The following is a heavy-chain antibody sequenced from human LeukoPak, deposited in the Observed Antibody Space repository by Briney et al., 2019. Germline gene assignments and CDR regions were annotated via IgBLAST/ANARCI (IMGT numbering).Heavy chain of an antibody. J-gene: IGHJ5*02. CDR3: ATGITFGGAQNWFDP. CDR2: TYYTGST. CDR1: GGSISSDTYY. V-gene: IGHV4-39*07. Sequence: SETLSLTCTVSGGSISSDTYYWGWIRQPPGKGLEWIGTTYYTGSTYYNPSLKSRVTISVDTSKNQFSLKLSSVTAADTAVYYCATGITFGGAQNWFDPWGQGTLVAVSS. D-gene: IGHD3-16*01.